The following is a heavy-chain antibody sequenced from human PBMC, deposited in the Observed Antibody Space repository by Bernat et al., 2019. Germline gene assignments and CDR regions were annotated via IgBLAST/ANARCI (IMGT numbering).Heavy chain of an antibody. CDR2: INHSGST. V-gene: IGHV4-34*01. CDR1: GGFFSGYY. D-gene: IGHD4-23*01. J-gene: IGHJ4*02. CDR3: ARGLRWPQYYFDY. Sequence: QVQLQQWGAGLLKPSETLSPTCAVYGGFFSGYYWSWIRQPPGKGVEWIGEINHSGSTNYNPSLKSRVTISVDTSTNQYTMKLYSVIAADTAVYYCARGLRWPQYYFDYWGQGTLVTVSS.